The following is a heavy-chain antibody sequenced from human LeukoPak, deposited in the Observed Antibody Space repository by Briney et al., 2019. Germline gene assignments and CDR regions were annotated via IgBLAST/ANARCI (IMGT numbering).Heavy chain of an antibody. Sequence: PGGSXXLSXAASGXTFSSYAMSWVRQAPGXXXXXXSAXSGSGGSTYYADSVKGRFTISRDNSKNTLYLQMNSLRAEDTAVYYCARCYTYGTTWFGGLDVWGQGTTVTVSS. V-gene: IGHV3-23*01. D-gene: IGHD3-10*01. CDR2: XSGSGGST. J-gene: IGHJ6*02. CDR1: GXTFSSYA. CDR3: ARCYTYGTTWFGGLDV.